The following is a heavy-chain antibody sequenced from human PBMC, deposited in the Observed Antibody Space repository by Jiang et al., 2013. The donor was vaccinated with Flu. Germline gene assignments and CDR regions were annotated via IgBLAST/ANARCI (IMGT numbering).Heavy chain of an antibody. CDR1: GGSISSYY. D-gene: IGHD3-16*01. CDR2: IYYSGST. J-gene: IGHJ6*02. CDR3: ARINYAYGMDV. V-gene: IGHV4-59*01. Sequence: GLVKPSETLSLTCTVSGGSISSYYWSWIRQPPGEGLEWIGYIYYSGSTNYNPSLKSRVTISVDTSKNQFSLKLSSVTAADTAVYYCARINYAYGMDVWGQGTTVTVSS.